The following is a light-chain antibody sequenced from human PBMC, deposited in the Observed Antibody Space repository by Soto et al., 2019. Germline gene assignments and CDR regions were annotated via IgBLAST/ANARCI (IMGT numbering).Light chain of an antibody. V-gene: IGKV1-39*01. Sequence: DIQMTQSPSSLYASIGDRVIITCRASQSINYDLNWYQQQPGKAPKLLVYTAASLRSGVQSRFSGSASGTDFALTISSLQPEDFATYYCQQSFTTPYTFGQGTKLEI. CDR2: TAA. CDR1: QSINYD. CDR3: QQSFTTPYT. J-gene: IGKJ2*01.